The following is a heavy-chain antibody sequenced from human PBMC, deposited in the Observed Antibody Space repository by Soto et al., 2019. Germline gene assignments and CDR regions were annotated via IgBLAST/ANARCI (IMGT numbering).Heavy chain of an antibody. CDR3: ARHFPLRVVRSTYFDA. J-gene: IGHJ5*02. V-gene: IGHV4-39*01. CDR1: GASIISTTSSYY. D-gene: IGHD3-3*01. CDR2: VYYSGST. Sequence: LSLTCTVSGASIISTTSSYYWGWIRQPPGKGLEWIGSVYYSGSTYLNPSLKSRVTISVDTPQNQFSLKLSSVTAADTAVYYCARHFPLRVVRSTYFDAWGQGTLVTVSS.